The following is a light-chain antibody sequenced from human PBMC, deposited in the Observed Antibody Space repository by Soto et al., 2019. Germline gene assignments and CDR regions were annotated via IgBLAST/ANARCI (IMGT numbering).Light chain of an antibody. Sequence: IVLTQFPDTLSLSPRERATLSCRASQRVSGTSLAWYQHKRGQAPRLLFHGASSRATGIPDRFSGSESGIDVTVTISSLEPEDFAVYYCRQYGGSPWTFGQETKVEV. CDR3: RQYGGSPWT. J-gene: IGKJ1*01. CDR1: QRVSGTS. CDR2: GAS. V-gene: IGKV3-20*01.